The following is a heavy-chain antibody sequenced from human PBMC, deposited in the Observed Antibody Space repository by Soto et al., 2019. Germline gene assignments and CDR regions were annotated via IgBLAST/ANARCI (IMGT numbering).Heavy chain of an antibody. J-gene: IGHJ6*03. CDR1: GFTFDDYA. V-gene: IGHV3-9*01. D-gene: IGHD5-12*01. CDR2: ISWNSGSI. CDR3: AKDRWLRSPRVYYYMDV. Sequence: GGSLRLSCAASGFTFDDYAMHWVRQAPGKGLEWVSGISWNSGSIGYADSVKGRFTISRDNAKNSLYLQMNSLRAEDTALYYCAKDRWLRSPRVYYYMDVWGKGTTVTVSS.